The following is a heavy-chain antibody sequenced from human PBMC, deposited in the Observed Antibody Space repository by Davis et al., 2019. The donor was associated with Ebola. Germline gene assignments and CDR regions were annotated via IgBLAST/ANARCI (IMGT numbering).Heavy chain of an antibody. CDR3: TSDLLPWGTGYYYQSMDV. Sequence: PGGSLRLSCAASGFTFSNYAMSWVRQAPGGGLEWVSGISASGADIKYADSVRGRFSISRDDSKNTLYLQMNSLKTEDTAVYYCTSDLLPWGTGYYYQSMDVWGKGTTVTVSS. CDR2: ISASGADI. J-gene: IGHJ6*03. D-gene: IGHD7-27*01. V-gene: IGHV3-23*01. CDR1: GFTFSNYA.